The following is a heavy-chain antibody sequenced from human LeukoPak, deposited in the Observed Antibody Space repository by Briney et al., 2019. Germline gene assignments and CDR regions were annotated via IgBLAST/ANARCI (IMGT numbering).Heavy chain of an antibody. D-gene: IGHD5-18*01. V-gene: IGHV1-18*01. Sequence: ASVKVSCKASGYTFTRYGFSWVRQAPGQGLEWLGWISAYNGNTNYAQKLQGRVTMTTDTTTSTAYMELRSLRTDDTAVYYCARSRWIQLWDFDYWGQGTLVTVSS. J-gene: IGHJ4*02. CDR3: ARSRWIQLWDFDY. CDR1: GYTFTRYG. CDR2: ISAYNGNT.